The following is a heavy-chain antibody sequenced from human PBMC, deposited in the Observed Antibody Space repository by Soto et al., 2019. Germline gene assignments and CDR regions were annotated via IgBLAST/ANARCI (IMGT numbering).Heavy chain of an antibody. Sequence: GGSLRLSCAASGFTFDDYTMHWVRQAPGKGLEWVSLISWDGGSTYYADSVKGRFTISRDNSKNSLYLQMNSLRTEDTALYYCAKDLAHSSSGVDYYYYGMDVWGQGTTVTVSS. D-gene: IGHD6-6*01. V-gene: IGHV3-43*01. CDR1: GFTFDDYT. CDR2: ISWDGGST. CDR3: AKDLAHSSSGVDYYYYGMDV. J-gene: IGHJ6*02.